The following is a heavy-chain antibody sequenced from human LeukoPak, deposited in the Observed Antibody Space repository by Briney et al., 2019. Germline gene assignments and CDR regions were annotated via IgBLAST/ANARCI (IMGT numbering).Heavy chain of an antibody. J-gene: IGHJ4*02. CDR3: ARVPPWYNWNCLDY. V-gene: IGHV4-31*03. Sequence: SQTLSLTCTVSGDSISSGGHYWSWIRQLPGKGLEWIGYIFHTGSTYYNPSLKSRVIISVDTSKNQFSLKLNSVTAADTAVYYCARVPPWYNWNCLDYWGQGTLVTVSS. D-gene: IGHD1-7*01. CDR1: GDSISSGGHY. CDR2: IFHTGST.